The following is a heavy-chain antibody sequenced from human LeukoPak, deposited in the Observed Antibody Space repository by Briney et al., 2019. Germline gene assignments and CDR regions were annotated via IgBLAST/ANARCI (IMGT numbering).Heavy chain of an antibody. CDR1: GFTFSGSA. Sequence: GGSLRLSCAASGFTFSGSALHWVRQAPGKGLEWVSSITSGSSYIYYADSVKGRFTISRDNAKNSLYLQMNSLRAEDTAVYYCARDGSIVGATPGGYWGQGTLVTVSS. CDR3: ARDGSIVGATPGGY. J-gene: IGHJ4*02. D-gene: IGHD1-26*01. V-gene: IGHV3-21*01. CDR2: ITSGSSYI.